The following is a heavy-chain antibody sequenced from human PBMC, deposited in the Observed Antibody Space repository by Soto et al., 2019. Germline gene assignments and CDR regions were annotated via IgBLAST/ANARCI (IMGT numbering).Heavy chain of an antibody. V-gene: IGHV4-31*03. CDR1: GGSISSGGYY. Sequence: QVQLQESGPGLVKPSQTLSLTCTVSGGSISSGGYYWSWIRQHPGKGLEWIWYIYYSGSTYYNPSLKSRVTIAVDTFKTQFSLELSSVTAADTAVYYCARDRYGAYPISELGPVNYSCSYGMDVWGQGTTVTVSS. J-gene: IGHJ6*02. CDR2: IYYSGST. CDR3: ARDRYGAYPISELGPVNYSCSYGMDV. D-gene: IGHD4-17*01.